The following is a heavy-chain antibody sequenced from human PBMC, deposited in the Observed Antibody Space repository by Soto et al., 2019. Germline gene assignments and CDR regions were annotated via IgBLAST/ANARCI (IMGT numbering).Heavy chain of an antibody. V-gene: IGHV4-4*07. CDR1: GGSISSYY. D-gene: IGHD6-19*01. CDR3: ARDRVAVAGTRRWFDP. J-gene: IGHJ5*02. Sequence: QVQLQESGPGLVKPSETLSLTCTVSGGSISSYYWSWIRQPAGKGLEWIGRIYTSGSTNYNPSLKGRVTISVDTSKNQVSLKLSSVTAADTAVYYCARDRVAVAGTRRWFDPWGQGTLVTVSS. CDR2: IYTSGST.